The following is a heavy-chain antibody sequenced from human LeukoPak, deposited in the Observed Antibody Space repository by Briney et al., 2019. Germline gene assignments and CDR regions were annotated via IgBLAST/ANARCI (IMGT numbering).Heavy chain of an antibody. CDR2: IYPGDSDT. V-gene: IGHV5-51*01. J-gene: IGHJ3*02. D-gene: IGHD3-9*01. Sequence: GESLKISCKGSGYSFTSYWIGWVRQTPGKGLEWMGIIYPGDSDTRYSPSFQGQVTISADKSISTAYLQWSSLKASDTAMYYCARPNILTEDAFDIWGQGTMVTVSS. CDR3: ARPNILTEDAFDI. CDR1: GYSFTSYW.